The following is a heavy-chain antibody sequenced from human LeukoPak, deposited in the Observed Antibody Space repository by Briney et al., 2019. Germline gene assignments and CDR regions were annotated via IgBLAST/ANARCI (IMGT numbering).Heavy chain of an antibody. J-gene: IGHJ6*03. CDR3: ATTGREDSSGWFSYYYYYYMDV. CDR2: INPNSGGT. V-gene: IGHV1-2*02. D-gene: IGHD6-19*01. Sequence: ASVKVSCKASGDTFTGYYIHWVRQAPGQGLEWMGWINPNSGGTNYAQKFQGRVTMTRDTSISTAYMELSRLRSDDIAVYFCATTGREDSSGWFSYYYYYYMDVWGKGTTVTVSS. CDR1: GDTFTGYY.